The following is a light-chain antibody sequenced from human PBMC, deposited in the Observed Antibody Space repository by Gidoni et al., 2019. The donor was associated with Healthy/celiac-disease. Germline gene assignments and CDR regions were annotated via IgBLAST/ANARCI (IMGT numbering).Light chain of an antibody. J-gene: IGKJ1*01. CDR3: QQYNSYPWT. CDR1: QSLSSW. CDR2: KAS. Sequence: DIQLTQSPSTLSASVGDRVTITCRASQSLSSWVAWYHQKPGKAPKLLIYKASSLESGVPSRFSGSGSGTEFTLTISSLQPEDFATYYCQQYNSYPWTFGQGTKVEIK. V-gene: IGKV1-5*03.